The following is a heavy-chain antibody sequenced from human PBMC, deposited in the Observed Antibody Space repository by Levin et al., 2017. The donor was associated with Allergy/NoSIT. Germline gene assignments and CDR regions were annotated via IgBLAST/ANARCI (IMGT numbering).Heavy chain of an antibody. CDR1: GFTFSTFE. CDR3: AREYTTSSGQVFTYYYALDV. CDR2: ISNSGRTI. D-gene: IGHD6-6*01. J-gene: IGHJ6*02. Sequence: LSLTCAASGFTFSTFEMNWVRQAPGKGLEWVSYISNSGRTIYYADSVKGRFTISRDNAKNSLYLQMKRLRAGDTAVYYCAREYTTSSGQVFTYYYALDVWGQGTTVTVSS. V-gene: IGHV3-48*03.